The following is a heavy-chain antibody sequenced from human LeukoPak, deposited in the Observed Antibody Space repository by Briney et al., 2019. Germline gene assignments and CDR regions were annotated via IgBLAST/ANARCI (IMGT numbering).Heavy chain of an antibody. V-gene: IGHV3-53*01. Sequence: GGSLRLSCAASGFTVSSNYMSWVRQAPGKGLEWVSVIYSGGSTYYADSVKGRFTISRDNSKNTLYLQMNSLRAEDTAVYYCARDKGGLYYYGTDVWGQGTTVTVSS. CDR3: ARDKGGLYYYGTDV. J-gene: IGHJ6*02. CDR1: GFTVSSNY. CDR2: IYSGGST. D-gene: IGHD3-16*01.